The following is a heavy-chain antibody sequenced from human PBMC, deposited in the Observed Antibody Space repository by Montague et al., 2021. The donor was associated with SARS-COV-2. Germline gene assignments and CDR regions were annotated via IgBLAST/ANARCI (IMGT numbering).Heavy chain of an antibody. Sequence: TLSLTCSVSGDSIGSGSYYWSWHPRAAGAGLEWIRRIYTSGRTDYNPSLINRVIISLDTSNNQFSLKLSSLTTADTDVYYCARAPDDYGTFGYWGQGIPVIVSS. J-gene: IGHJ4*02. CDR1: GDSIGSGSYY. CDR2: IYTSGRT. V-gene: IGHV4-61*02. CDR3: ARAPDDYGTFGY. D-gene: IGHD4-17*01.